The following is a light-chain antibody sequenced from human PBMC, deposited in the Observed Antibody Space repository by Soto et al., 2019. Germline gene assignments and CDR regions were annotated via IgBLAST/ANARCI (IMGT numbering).Light chain of an antibody. Sequence: DIQMTQSPSSVSASVGDGVTITCRASQGISTSLGWYQQKPGKAPKLLIYAASSLQSGVPSRFSGTGSGTEFTLTISSLQPEDFATYYCLQYNSYPFTFGQGTRLEIK. V-gene: IGKV1-17*03. CDR2: AAS. CDR1: QGISTS. CDR3: LQYNSYPFT. J-gene: IGKJ5*01.